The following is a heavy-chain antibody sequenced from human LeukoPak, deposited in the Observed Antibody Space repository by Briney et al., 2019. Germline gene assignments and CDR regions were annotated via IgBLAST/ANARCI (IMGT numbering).Heavy chain of an antibody. CDR3: ARMGNWKYYFDY. Sequence: SGPALVKPTQTLTLTCTFSGFSLSTSGMRVIWIRQPPGKALEWLARIDWDDDKFHSTSLRTRLTISKDTSKNQVVLTMTDMDPVDTATYYCARMGNWKYYFDYWGQGTLVTVSS. CDR2: IDWDDDK. D-gene: IGHD1-20*01. J-gene: IGHJ4*02. CDR1: GFSLSTSGMR. V-gene: IGHV2-70*04.